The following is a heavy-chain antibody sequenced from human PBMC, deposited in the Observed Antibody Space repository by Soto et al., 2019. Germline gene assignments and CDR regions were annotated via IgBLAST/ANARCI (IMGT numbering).Heavy chain of an antibody. CDR1: GGSISSYY. D-gene: IGHD2-15*01. CDR3: ARDVGGLYYYYMDV. CDR2: IYYSGST. J-gene: IGHJ6*03. Sequence: PSETLSLTCTVSGGSISSYYWSWIRQPPGKGLEWIGYIYYSGSTNYNPSLKSRVTTSVDTSKNQFSLKLSSVTAADTAVYYCARDVGGLYYYYMDVWGKGTTVTVSS. V-gene: IGHV4-59*01.